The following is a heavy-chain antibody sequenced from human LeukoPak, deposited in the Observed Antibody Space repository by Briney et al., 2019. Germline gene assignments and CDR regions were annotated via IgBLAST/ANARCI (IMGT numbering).Heavy chain of an antibody. CDR1: GYSFTYYW. V-gene: IGHV5-51*01. D-gene: IGHD3-22*01. CDR3: ARLPPNEYYYDSSGFFDY. J-gene: IGHJ4*02. Sequence: GESLKISCKTSGYSFTYYWIGWVRQMPGKGLEWMGIIYPGDSDTRYSPSFQGQVTISADKSINTAYLQWSSLKASDTAIYYCARLPPNEYYYDSSGFFDYWGQGTLVSVSS. CDR2: IYPGDSDT.